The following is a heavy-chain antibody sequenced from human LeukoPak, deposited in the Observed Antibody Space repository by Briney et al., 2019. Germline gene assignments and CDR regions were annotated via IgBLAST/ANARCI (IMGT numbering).Heavy chain of an antibody. CDR1: GGSFSGYY. Sequence: SETLSLTCAVYGGSFSGYYWSWIRQPPGKGLEWIGEINHSGSTNYNPSLKSRVTISVDTSKNQFSLKLSSVTAADTAVYYCARGRGYYYDSSGYYTFDYWGQGTLVIVSS. CDR3: ARGRGYYYDSSGYYTFDY. J-gene: IGHJ4*02. D-gene: IGHD3-22*01. CDR2: INHSGST. V-gene: IGHV4-34*01.